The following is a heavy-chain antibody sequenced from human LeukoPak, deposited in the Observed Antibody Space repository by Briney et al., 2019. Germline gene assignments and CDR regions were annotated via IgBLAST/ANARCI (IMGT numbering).Heavy chain of an antibody. V-gene: IGHV3-7*03. CDR3: ARDGYCTGGSCYADY. J-gene: IGHJ4*02. D-gene: IGHD2-15*01. Sequence: PGGSLRLSCGASRFTFGSYWMSWVRQAPGKGLEWVASIKQDGYEKYYVDSVKGRFIISRDNAKNSLYVRMNSLRAEDTAIYYCARDGYCTGGSCYADYWGPGTLVTVSS. CDR2: IKQDGYEK. CDR1: RFTFGSYW.